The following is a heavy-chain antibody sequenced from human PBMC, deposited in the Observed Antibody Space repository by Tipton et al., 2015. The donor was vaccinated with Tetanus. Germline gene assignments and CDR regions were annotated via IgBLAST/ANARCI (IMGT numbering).Heavy chain of an antibody. Sequence: QLVQSGAEVKKPGASVKVSCKASGYTFTSYYMHWVRQAPGQGLEWMGIINPSGGSTSYAQKFQGRVTMTRDTSTSTVYMELSSLRSEDTAVYYCARDPPTMVRGVILPTYGMDVWGQGTTVTVSS. V-gene: IGHV1-46*01. CDR1: GYTFTSYY. CDR3: ARDPPTMVRGVILPTYGMDV. D-gene: IGHD3-10*01. J-gene: IGHJ6*02. CDR2: INPSGGST.